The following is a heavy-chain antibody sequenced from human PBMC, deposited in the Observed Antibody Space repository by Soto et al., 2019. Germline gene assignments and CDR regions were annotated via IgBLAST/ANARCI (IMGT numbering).Heavy chain of an antibody. Sequence: EVQLLESGGGLVQPGGSLRLSCAASGFTFSSHAMSWVRQAPGKGLEWVSSTIDSGGRSYHADSVRGRFPISRDNSKNTLYLQMNSLRADDTAIYYCAKDKMEQWLVGGYYEYWGQGALVTVSS. J-gene: IGHJ4*02. V-gene: IGHV3-23*01. CDR1: GFTFSSHA. CDR2: TIDSGGRS. CDR3: AKDKMEQWLVGGYYEY. D-gene: IGHD6-19*01.